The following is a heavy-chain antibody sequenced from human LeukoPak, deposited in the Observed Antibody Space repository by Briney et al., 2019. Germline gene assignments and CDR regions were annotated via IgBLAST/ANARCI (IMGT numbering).Heavy chain of an antibody. CDR1: GFTFSSYA. CDR3: ARALTNSDGYTYGYFDY. D-gene: IGHD5-24*01. J-gene: IGHJ4*02. Sequence: GGSLRLSCAASGFTFSSYAMHWVRQAPGKGLEWVAVISYDGSNKYYADSVKGRFTISRDNSKNTLYLQMNSLRAEDTAVYYCARALTNSDGYTYGYFDYWGQGTLVTVSS. V-gene: IGHV3-30-3*01. CDR2: ISYDGSNK.